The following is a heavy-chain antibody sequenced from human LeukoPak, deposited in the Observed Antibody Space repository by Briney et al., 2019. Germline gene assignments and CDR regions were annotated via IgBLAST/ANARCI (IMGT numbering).Heavy chain of an antibody. Sequence: GGSLRLSCAASGFTFSSYGMSWVRQAPGKGLEWVSAISGNGGSTYYADSVKGRFTISRDNAKNSLYLQMNSLRAEDTAVYYCAELGITMIGGVWGKGTTVTISS. CDR3: AELGITMIGGV. CDR1: GFTFSSYG. D-gene: IGHD3-10*02. V-gene: IGHV3-23*01. J-gene: IGHJ6*04. CDR2: ISGNGGST.